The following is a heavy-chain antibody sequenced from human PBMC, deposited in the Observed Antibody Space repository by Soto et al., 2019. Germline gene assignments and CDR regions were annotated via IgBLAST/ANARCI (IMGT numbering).Heavy chain of an antibody. J-gene: IGHJ4*02. Sequence: EVQLLESGGGLVQPGGSLRLSCAASGFTFSSYAMSWVRQAPGKGLEWVSAISGSGGSTYYADSVKGRCTISRDNSKNTLYLQMNSLRAEDTAVYYCAKASDYYGSGSYLDYWGQGTLVTVSS. CDR1: GFTFSSYA. D-gene: IGHD3-10*01. CDR2: ISGSGGST. V-gene: IGHV3-23*01. CDR3: AKASDYYGSGSYLDY.